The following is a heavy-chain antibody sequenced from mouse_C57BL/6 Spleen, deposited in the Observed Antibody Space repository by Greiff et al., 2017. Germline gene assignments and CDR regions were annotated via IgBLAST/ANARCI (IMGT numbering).Heavy chain of an antibody. V-gene: IGHV5-4*01. CDR2: ISDGGSYT. J-gene: IGHJ2*01. CDR3: ARDHGSVDY. Sequence: EVNLVESGGGLVKPGGSLKLSCAASGFTFSSYAMSWVRQTPEKRLEWVATISDGGSYTYYPDNVKGRFTISRDNAKNNLYLQMSHLKSEDTAMYYCARDHGSVDYWGQGTTLTVSS. D-gene: IGHD1-1*01. CDR1: GFTFSSYA.